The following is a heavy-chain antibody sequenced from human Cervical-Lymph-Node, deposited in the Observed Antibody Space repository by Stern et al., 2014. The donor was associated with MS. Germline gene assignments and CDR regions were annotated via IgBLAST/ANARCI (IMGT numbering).Heavy chain of an antibody. CDR2: IIPVFGTP. CDR1: GGTFRNFA. J-gene: IGHJ6*02. Sequence: QVQLVQSGSEVRKPGSSVNVTCKASGGTFRNFAVNWVRQAPGQRLEWVGGIIPVFGTPTYSQKFQGRVTIISDESSNTVYVELSSLTTDDTATYFCASAHPATRRGYKGMNVWGQGTTIAVSS. D-gene: IGHD2-2*01. CDR3: ASAHPATRRGYKGMNV. V-gene: IGHV1-69*01.